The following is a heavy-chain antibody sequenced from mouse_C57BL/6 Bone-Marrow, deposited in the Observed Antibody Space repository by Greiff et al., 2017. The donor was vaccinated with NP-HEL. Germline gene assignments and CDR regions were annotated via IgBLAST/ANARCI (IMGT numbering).Heavy chain of an antibody. D-gene: IGHD1-1*01. V-gene: IGHV5-17*01. Sequence: EVQGVESGGGLVKPGGSLKLSCAASGFTFSDYGMHWVRQAPEKGLEWVAYISSGSSTIYYADTVKGRFTISRDNAKNTLFLQMTSLRSEYTAMYYCARKGNYYGSSYDWYFDVWGTGTTVTVSS. CDR1: GFTFSDYG. CDR2: ISSGSSTI. CDR3: ARKGNYYGSSYDWYFDV. J-gene: IGHJ1*03.